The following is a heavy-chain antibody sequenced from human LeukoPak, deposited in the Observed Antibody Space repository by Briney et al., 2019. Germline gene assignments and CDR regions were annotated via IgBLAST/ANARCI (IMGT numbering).Heavy chain of an antibody. J-gene: IGHJ4*02. V-gene: IGHV1-2*02. CDR3: GRVVGRRYCSGGSCSIFDY. Sequence: ASVKVSCKASGYTFTCSYMHWGRQAPGQGLEWMGWINPNSGGTNYAQKFQGRVTMTRDTSISTAYMELSRLRSDDTAVYYCGRVVGRRYCSGGSCSIFDYWGQGTLVTVSS. CDR1: GYTFTCSY. D-gene: IGHD2-15*01. CDR2: INPNSGGT.